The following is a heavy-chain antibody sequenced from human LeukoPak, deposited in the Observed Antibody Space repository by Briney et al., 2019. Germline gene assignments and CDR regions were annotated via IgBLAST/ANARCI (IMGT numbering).Heavy chain of an antibody. Sequence: GESLRISCKGSGYSFSGFWINWVRQMLGKGLEWMGIIYPGDSDTRYSPSFQGQVTISADKSISTAYLQWSSLKASDTAMYYCARAYSGSWYHWGQGTLVTVSS. CDR1: GYSFSGFW. D-gene: IGHD6-13*01. CDR2: IYPGDSDT. CDR3: ARAYSGSWYH. J-gene: IGHJ5*02. V-gene: IGHV5-51*01.